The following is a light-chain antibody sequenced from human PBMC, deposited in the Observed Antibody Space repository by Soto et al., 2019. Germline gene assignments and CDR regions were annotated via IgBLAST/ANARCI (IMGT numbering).Light chain of an antibody. J-gene: IGKJ5*01. CDR2: GAS. V-gene: IGKV1-39*01. CDR3: QQFHTYPVT. Sequence: DIQMTQSPSSLSASVGDRVTIRCRASQSISSYLNWYRQNPGEAPRPLIYGASSLRSGVPSRFSGSGSGTDFTLTISSLQAEDFATYYCQQFHTYPVTFGQGTRLEIK. CDR1: QSISSY.